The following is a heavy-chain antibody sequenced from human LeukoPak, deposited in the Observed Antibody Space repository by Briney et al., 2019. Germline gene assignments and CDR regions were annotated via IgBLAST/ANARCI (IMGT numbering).Heavy chain of an antibody. D-gene: IGHD6-6*01. V-gene: IGHV4-59*08. J-gene: IGHJ4*02. CDR1: GGSISRYY. Sequence: ASETLSLTCTVSGGSISRYYWSWIRQPPGNGRAWIGYIHSSGSTNYNPALKSRVTKLVDTSKNQFSLKLTSVTAADTAVYYCARHTYSSSSPFDFWGQGTLVTVSS. CDR3: ARHTYSSSSPFDF. CDR2: IHSSGST.